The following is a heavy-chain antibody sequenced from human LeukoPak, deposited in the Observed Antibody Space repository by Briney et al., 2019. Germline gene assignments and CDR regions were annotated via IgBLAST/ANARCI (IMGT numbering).Heavy chain of an antibody. D-gene: IGHD3-22*01. CDR2: ISDYNCNT. Sequence: ASVKVSCKACGYTFTSYGISWVRQASGQGREWMGWISDYNCNTNYAQKLQGRVTMNTDTPTHTAYIDLKSLSSDDTPVYLCARSFPWRNTYYYDSSGPIDYWGQGTLVTVSS. CDR1: GYTFTSYG. CDR3: ARSFPWRNTYYYDSSGPIDY. J-gene: IGHJ4*02. V-gene: IGHV1-18*01.